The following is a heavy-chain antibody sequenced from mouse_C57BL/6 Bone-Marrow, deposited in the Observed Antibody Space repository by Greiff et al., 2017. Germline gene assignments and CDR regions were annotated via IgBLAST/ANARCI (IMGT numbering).Heavy chain of an antibody. CDR3: ARGKIYYVYAWFAY. CDR1: GYTFTSSW. V-gene: IGHV1-7*01. Sequence: QVQLQQSGAELAKPGASVKLSCQASGYTFTSSWMHWVKQRPGQGLDWIGYINPSSGYTKYNQKFKDKATLTADKSSSTAYMQLSSLTYEDSAVYYCARGKIYYVYAWFAYWGQGTLVTVSA. J-gene: IGHJ3*01. D-gene: IGHD2-2*01. CDR2: INPSSGYT.